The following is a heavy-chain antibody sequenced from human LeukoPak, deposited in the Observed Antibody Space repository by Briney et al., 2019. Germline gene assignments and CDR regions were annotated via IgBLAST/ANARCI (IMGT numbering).Heavy chain of an antibody. V-gene: IGHV4-59*01. Sequence: MASETLSLTCTVSGGSISSYYWSWIRQPPGKGLEWIGYIYYSGSTNYNPSLKSRVTISVDTSKNQFSLKLSSVTAADTAVYYCARVRGYNWFDPWGQGTLVTASS. CDR2: IYYSGST. D-gene: IGHD4/OR15-4a*01. CDR1: GGSISSYY. CDR3: ARVRGYNWFDP. J-gene: IGHJ5*02.